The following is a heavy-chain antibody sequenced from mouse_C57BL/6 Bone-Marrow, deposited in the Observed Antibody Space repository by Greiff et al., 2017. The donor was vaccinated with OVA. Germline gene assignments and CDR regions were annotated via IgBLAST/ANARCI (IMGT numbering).Heavy chain of an antibody. D-gene: IGHD1-1*01. V-gene: IGHV1-59*01. Sequence: QVQLQQPGAELVRPGTSVKLSCKASGYTFTSYWMHWVKQRPGQGLEWIGVIDPSDSYTNYNQKFKGKATLTVDTSSSTAYMQLSSLTSEDSAVYYCAKYGSMAYWGQGTLVTVSA. CDR3: AKYGSMAY. CDR1: GYTFTSYW. J-gene: IGHJ3*01. CDR2: IDPSDSYT.